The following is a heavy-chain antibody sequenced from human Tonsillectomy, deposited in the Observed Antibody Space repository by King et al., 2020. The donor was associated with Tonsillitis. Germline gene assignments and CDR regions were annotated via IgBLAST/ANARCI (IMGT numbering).Heavy chain of an antibody. CDR1: GGSISSYY. V-gene: IGHV4-59*01. CDR3: ARGEADTDLTVRSGVSFDP. J-gene: IGHJ5*02. D-gene: IGHD6-25*01. Sequence: QLQESGPGLVKPSETLSLTCTVSGGSISSYYWSWIRQPPGKGLEWIGYIYYSGSTNYNPSLKSRVTISVDTSKNQFSLKLSSVTAADTAVYYCARGEADTDLTVRSGVSFDPWGQGTLVTVSS. CDR2: IYYSGST.